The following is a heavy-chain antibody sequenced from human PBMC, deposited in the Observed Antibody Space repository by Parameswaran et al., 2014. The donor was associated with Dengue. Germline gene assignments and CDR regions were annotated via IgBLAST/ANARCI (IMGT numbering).Heavy chain of an antibody. CDR2: IWYDGSNK. D-gene: IGHD2-2*01. CDR3: ARVHCSSTSCYLSPNYYYYGMDV. J-gene: IGHJ6*04. V-gene: IGHV3-33*01. Sequence: WIRQPPGKGLEWVAVIWYDGSNKYYADSVKGRFTISRDNSKNTLYLQMNSLRAEDTAVYYCARVHCSSTSCYLSPNYYYYGMDVWAKDHGHRLL.